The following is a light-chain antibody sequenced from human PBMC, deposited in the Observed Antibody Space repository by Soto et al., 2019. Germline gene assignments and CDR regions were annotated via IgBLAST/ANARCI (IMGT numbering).Light chain of an antibody. CDR3: QKYNSALT. CDR1: QGISNY. J-gene: IGKJ5*01. Sequence: DIQMTQSPSSLSASVGDRVTITCRASQGISNYLAWYQQKPWKVPKLLIYAASTLQSGVPSRVSGSGSGTDFILTISSLQPEDVATYYCQKYNSALTFGQGTRLEIK. V-gene: IGKV1-27*01. CDR2: AAS.